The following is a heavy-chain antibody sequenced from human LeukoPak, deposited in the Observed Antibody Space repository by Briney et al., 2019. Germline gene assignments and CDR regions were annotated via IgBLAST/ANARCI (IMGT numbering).Heavy chain of an antibody. J-gene: IGHJ5*02. CDR2: IKSDGSTT. CDR3: TRSDWFDP. D-gene: IGHD3-3*01. Sequence: GGSLRLSCAASGFTFSSYWMHWVRQAPGKGLVWVSRIKSDGSTTTYADSVKGRFTISRDNAKNTLYLQMNSLRAEDTAIYYCTRSDWFDPWGQGTPVTVSS. CDR1: GFTFSSYW. V-gene: IGHV3-74*01.